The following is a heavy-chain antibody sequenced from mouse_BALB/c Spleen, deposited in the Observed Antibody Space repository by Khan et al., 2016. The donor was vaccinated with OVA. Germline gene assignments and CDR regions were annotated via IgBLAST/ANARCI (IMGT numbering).Heavy chain of an antibody. CDR3: ARGTTTSYWYFDV. Sequence: QVQLKQSGAELVRPGASVKLSCKASGYSFTSYWMNWVKQRPGQGLEGIGMIHPSDSETTLNQKFKDKATLTVAKSSSTAYMQLSSPTSEDSAVFYCARGTTTSYWYFDVWGAGTTVTVSS. J-gene: IGHJ1*01. V-gene: IGHV1S82*01. CDR2: IHPSDSET. CDR1: GYSFTSYW. D-gene: IGHD1-1*01.